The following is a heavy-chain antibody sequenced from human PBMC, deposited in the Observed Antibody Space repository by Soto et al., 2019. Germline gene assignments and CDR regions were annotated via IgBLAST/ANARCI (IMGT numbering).Heavy chain of an antibody. CDR2: IKSKTDGGTT. CDR3: TYAYDSSGPDKPYYGMDV. CDR1: GFTFINAW. Sequence: GSLRLSCAASGFTFINAWMSWVRQAPWKGLEWVGRIKSKTDGGTTDYAAPVKGRFTISRDDSKNTLYLQMNSLKTEDTAVYYCTYAYDSSGPDKPYYGMDVWGQGTTVTVSS. D-gene: IGHD3-22*01. V-gene: IGHV3-15*01. J-gene: IGHJ6*02.